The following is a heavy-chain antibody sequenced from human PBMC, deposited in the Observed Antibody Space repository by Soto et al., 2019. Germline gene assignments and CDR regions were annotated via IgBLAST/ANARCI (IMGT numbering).Heavy chain of an antibody. Sequence: GGSLRLSCAASGFTFSVYWMSWVRQAPEKGLEWVANIKQDGNEQYYVDSVKGRFTISRDNAKNSLYLQMNSLRAGDTAVYYCARVLQKGDFWSGYTDNWFDPWGQGTLVTVSS. CDR1: GFTFSVYW. D-gene: IGHD3-3*01. CDR2: IKQDGNEQ. CDR3: ARVLQKGDFWSGYTDNWFDP. J-gene: IGHJ5*02. V-gene: IGHV3-7*05.